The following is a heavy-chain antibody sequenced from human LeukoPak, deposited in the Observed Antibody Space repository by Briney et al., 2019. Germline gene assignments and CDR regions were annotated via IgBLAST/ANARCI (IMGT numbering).Heavy chain of an antibody. J-gene: IGHJ6*02. CDR3: AREYGSGSSYYYGMDV. V-gene: IGHV3-23*01. CDR2: ISGSGGST. Sequence: GGSLRLSCAASGFTFSSYAMSWVRQAPGKGLEWVSAISGSGGSTYYADSVKGRFTISRDNSKNTLYLQMNSLRAEDTAVYYCAREYGSGSSYYYGMDVWGQGTTVTVSS. D-gene: IGHD3-10*01. CDR1: GFTFSSYA.